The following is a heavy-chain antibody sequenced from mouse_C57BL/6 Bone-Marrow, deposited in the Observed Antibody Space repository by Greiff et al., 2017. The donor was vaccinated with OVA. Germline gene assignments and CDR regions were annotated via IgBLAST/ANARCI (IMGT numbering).Heavy chain of an antibody. D-gene: IGHD1-1*01. CDR3: ARPYYGSSGTGAWFAY. J-gene: IGHJ3*01. CDR2: IDPSDSYT. CDR1: GYTFTSYW. V-gene: IGHV1-69*01. Sequence: VQLQQPGAELVMPGASVKLSCKASGYTFTSYWMHWVKQRPGQGLEWIGEIDPSDSYTNYNQKFKDKATLTADKSSSTAYMQLSSLTSEDSAVYYCARPYYGSSGTGAWFAYWGQGTLVTVSA.